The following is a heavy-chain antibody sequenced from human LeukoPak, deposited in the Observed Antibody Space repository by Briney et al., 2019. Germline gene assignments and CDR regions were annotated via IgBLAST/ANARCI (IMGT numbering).Heavy chain of an antibody. D-gene: IGHD1-14*01. CDR2: INPSGGST. J-gene: IGHJ4*02. CDR1: GYTFTSYY. Sequence: ASVKVSCKASGYTFTSYYMHWVRQAPGQGLEWMGIINPSGGSTSYAQTFQGRVTMTRDMSTRTVYMELSSLRSEDTAVYYCARTRGAGIPDYWGQGTLVTVSS. V-gene: IGHV1-46*01. CDR3: ARTRGAGIPDY.